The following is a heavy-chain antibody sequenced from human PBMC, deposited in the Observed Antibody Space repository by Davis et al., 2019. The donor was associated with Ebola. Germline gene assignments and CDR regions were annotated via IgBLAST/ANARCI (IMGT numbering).Heavy chain of an antibody. CDR2: IYYSGST. Sequence: MPGGSLRLSCTVSGGSINSYYWSWIRQPPGKGLEWIGYIYYSGSTNYNPSLKSRVTISVDTSKNQFSLKLSSVTAADTAVYYCARHIAGRQQLVYGMDVWGQGTTVTVSS. V-gene: IGHV4-59*08. CDR1: GGSINSYY. D-gene: IGHD6-13*01. CDR3: ARHIAGRQQLVYGMDV. J-gene: IGHJ6*02.